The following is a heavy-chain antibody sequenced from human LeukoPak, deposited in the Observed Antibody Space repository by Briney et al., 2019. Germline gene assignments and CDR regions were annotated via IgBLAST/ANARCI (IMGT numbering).Heavy chain of an antibody. CDR1: GGSISSYY. CDR3: ARRRRYYYDTSGHNWFDP. V-gene: IGHV4-59*12. J-gene: IGHJ5*02. Sequence: PSETLSLTCTVSGGSISSYYWSWIRQPPGKGLEWIGYIYYSGSTNYNPSLKSRVTISVDTSKNQFSLKLSSVTAADTAVYYCARRRRYYYDTSGHNWFDPWGQGTLVTVSS. CDR2: IYYSGST. D-gene: IGHD3-22*01.